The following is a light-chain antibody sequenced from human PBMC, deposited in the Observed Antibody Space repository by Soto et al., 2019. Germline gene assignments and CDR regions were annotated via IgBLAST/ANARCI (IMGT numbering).Light chain of an antibody. Sequence: DIQMTQSPSSLSASVEDRVTITCRASQGISSYLAWYKQKPGKVPKLLIYGASTLQSGVPSRFSGSGSGTDFTLTISSLQPEDVATYYCQKHDGAPYTFGQGNKLEIK. CDR1: QGISSY. V-gene: IGKV1-27*01. J-gene: IGKJ2*01. CDR2: GAS. CDR3: QKHDGAPYT.